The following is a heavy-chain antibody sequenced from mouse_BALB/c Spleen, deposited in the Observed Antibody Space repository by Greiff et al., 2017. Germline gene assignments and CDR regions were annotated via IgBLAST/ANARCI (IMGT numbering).Heavy chain of an antibody. CDR2: ISYSGST. V-gene: IGHV3-2*02. Sequence: EVMLVESGPGLVKPSQSLSLTCTVTGYSITSDYAWNWIRQFPGNKLEWMGYISYSGSTSYNPSLKSRISITRDTSKNQFFLQLNSVTTEDTATYYCARGGTGPFAYWGQGTLVTVSA. D-gene: IGHD3-1*01. CDR1: GYSITSDYA. J-gene: IGHJ3*01. CDR3: ARGGTGPFAY.